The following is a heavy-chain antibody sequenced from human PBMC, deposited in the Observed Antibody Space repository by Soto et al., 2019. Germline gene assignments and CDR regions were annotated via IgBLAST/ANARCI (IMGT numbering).Heavy chain of an antibody. Sequence: QVQLVQSGAEVKKPGSSVKVSCKASGGTFSSYAISWVRQAPGQGLEWMGGIIPIFGTANYAQKFQGRVTITADESTSTDYMELSSLRSEDTAVYYCARGGYSYGFYYYYGMDVWGQGTTVTVSS. J-gene: IGHJ6*02. CDR3: ARGGYSYGFYYYYGMDV. V-gene: IGHV1-69*01. CDR1: GGTFSSYA. CDR2: IIPIFGTA. D-gene: IGHD5-18*01.